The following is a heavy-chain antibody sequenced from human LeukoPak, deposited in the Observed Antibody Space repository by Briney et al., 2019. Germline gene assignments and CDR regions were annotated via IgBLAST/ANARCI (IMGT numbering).Heavy chain of an antibody. CDR2: ISGSGGST. CDR1: VFTVSSYA. V-gene: IGHV3-23*01. J-gene: IGHJ4*02. CDR3: AKGGWFGELSDY. D-gene: IGHD3-10*01. Sequence: PGGSLRLSCAASVFTVSSYAMSWVRQAPGKGLEWGSAISGSGGSTYYADSVKGRFTISRDNSKNTLYLQMNSLRAEDTAVYYCAKGGWFGELSDYWGQGTLVTVSS.